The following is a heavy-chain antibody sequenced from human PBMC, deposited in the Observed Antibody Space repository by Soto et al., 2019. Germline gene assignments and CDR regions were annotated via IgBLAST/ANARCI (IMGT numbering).Heavy chain of an antibody. CDR2: ISSSSSYI. J-gene: IGHJ4*02. CDR3: ARDFFTGYSSSCPGY. D-gene: IGHD6-13*01. Sequence: PGGSLRLSCAASGFTFSSYSMNWVRQAPGKGLEWVSSISSSSSYIYYADSVKGRFTISRDNAKNSLYLQMNSLRAEDTAVYYCARDFFTGYSSSCPGYWGQGTLVTVSS. CDR1: GFTFSSYS. V-gene: IGHV3-21*01.